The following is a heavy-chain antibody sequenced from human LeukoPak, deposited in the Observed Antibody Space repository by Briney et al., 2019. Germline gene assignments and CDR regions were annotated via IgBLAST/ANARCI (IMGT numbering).Heavy chain of an antibody. V-gene: IGHV3-21*01. CDR1: GFTFSSYS. D-gene: IGHD6-13*01. Sequence: GGSLRLSCAASGFTFSSYSMNWVRKPPGKGLEWVSSISSSSSYIYYADSVKGRLTISRDNAKNSLYLEMNSLRAEDTAVYYCARDFGSWTIDYWGQGTLVTVSS. CDR2: ISSSSSYI. J-gene: IGHJ4*02. CDR3: ARDFGSWTIDY.